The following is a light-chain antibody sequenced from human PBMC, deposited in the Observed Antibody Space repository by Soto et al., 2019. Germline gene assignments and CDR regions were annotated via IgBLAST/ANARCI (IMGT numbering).Light chain of an antibody. Sequence: DIQMTQSPSSLSASIGDRVTITCRASQSINSYLNWYQQTSGKAPRLLIYAASTLQSGVPSRFSGSGFGTDFTLTISSLQPEDFATYHCQQSYSTPRTFGQGTRVEIK. CDR2: AAS. CDR3: QQSYSTPRT. V-gene: IGKV1-39*01. CDR1: QSINSY. J-gene: IGKJ1*01.